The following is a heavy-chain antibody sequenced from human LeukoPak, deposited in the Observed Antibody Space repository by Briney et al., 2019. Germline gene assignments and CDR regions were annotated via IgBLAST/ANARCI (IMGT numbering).Heavy chain of an antibody. V-gene: IGHV3-7*01. D-gene: IGHD2-8*02. J-gene: IGHJ4*02. CDR2: IKPDGSEK. Sequence: PGGSLRLSCAASGFTFSDYWMTWVRQAPGKGLEWAANIKPDGSEKYYVDSVKGRFTISRDNAKNSLYLQMNSLRVEDTAVYYCASYLYWRSDLGYWGQGTLVTVSS. CDR1: GFTFSDYW. CDR3: ASYLYWRSDLGY.